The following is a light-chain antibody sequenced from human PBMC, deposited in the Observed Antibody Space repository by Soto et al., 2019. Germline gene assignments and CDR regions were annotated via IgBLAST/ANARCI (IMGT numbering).Light chain of an antibody. CDR2: KVS. CDR3: TSPTPGSLYV. J-gene: IGLJ1*01. CDR1: SSDVGGYNY. V-gene: IGLV2-14*01. Sequence: HSALTQPASVSGSPGQSITISCTGTSSDVGGYNYVSWYQQYPGRVPKLLIYKVSNRPSGISNRFSGSKSGNTASLTISGLQAEYEADYFCTSPTPGSLYVFVSGTKLTVL.